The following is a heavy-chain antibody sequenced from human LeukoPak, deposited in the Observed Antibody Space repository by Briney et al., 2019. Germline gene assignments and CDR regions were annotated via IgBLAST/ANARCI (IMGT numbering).Heavy chain of an antibody. J-gene: IGHJ1*01. CDR1: GFIFSNCW. CDR2: IKTDASEK. Sequence: GGSLRLSCETSGFIFSNCWMTWVRQAPGKGLEWVANIKTDASEKYYADSVKGRFTISRDNAKMSLYLQMNSLRVEDTAVYYCATYSTRNAREFQSWGQGTLSPSPQ. V-gene: IGHV3-7*01. CDR3: ATYSTRNAREFQS. D-gene: IGHD4-11*01.